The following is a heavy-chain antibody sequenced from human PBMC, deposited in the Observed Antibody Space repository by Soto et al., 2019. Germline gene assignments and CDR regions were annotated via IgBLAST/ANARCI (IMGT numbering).Heavy chain of an antibody. CDR3: AAGGGLPRYY. Sequence: QLQLQESGSGLVKPSQTLSLTCAVSGGSISSGGYSWSWIRQPPGKGLEWIGYIYSGSTYYNPSRKSRVTISVDRSKNQFSLKLSSVTAADTAVYYCAAGGGLPRYYWGQGTLVTVSS. CDR2: IYSGST. D-gene: IGHD5-12*01. J-gene: IGHJ4*02. CDR1: GGSISSGGYS. V-gene: IGHV4-30-2*01.